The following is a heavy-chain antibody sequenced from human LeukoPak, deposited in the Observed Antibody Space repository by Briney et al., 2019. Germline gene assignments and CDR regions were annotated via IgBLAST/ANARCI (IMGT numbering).Heavy chain of an antibody. CDR3: VRDCCGEWYFFDY. Sequence: GSLRLSLANSGFTLSSYGISWVRQAPGKGLEWVSVIYSGGSTYYVDSVKGRFTISRGSSKNTLYLQMNSLRAEDTAVYYCVRDCCGEWYFFDYWGQGTLVTVSS. CDR1: GFTLSSYG. D-gene: IGHD3-10*01. CDR2: IYSGGST. V-gene: IGHV3-66*02. J-gene: IGHJ4*02.